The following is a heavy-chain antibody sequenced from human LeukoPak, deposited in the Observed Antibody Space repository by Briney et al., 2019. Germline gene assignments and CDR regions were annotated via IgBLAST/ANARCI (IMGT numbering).Heavy chain of an antibody. J-gene: IGHJ5*02. D-gene: IGHD6-13*01. CDR3: ARDGGQYSSSWKENWFDP. Sequence: PGGSLRLSCAASGFTFSSYSMNWVRQAPGKGLEWVSSISSSSSYIYYADSVKGRFTISRDNAKNSVYLQMNRLRAEDTAVYYCARDGGQYSSSWKENWFDPWGQGTLVTVSS. CDR1: GFTFSSYS. V-gene: IGHV3-21*01. CDR2: ISSSSSYI.